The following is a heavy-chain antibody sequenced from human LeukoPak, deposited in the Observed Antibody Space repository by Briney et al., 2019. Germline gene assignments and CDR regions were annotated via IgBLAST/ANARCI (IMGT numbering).Heavy chain of an antibody. CDR3: ASSIVVVPAAIYYFDY. Sequence: PSETLSLTCTVSGGSISSGDYYWSWIRQPPGKGLEWIGYIYYSGSTYYNPSLKSRVTISVDTSKNQFSLKLSSVTAADTAVYYCASSIVVVPAAIYYFDYWGQGTLVTVSS. D-gene: IGHD2-2*01. V-gene: IGHV4-30-4*01. CDR2: IYYSGST. CDR1: GGSISSGDYY. J-gene: IGHJ4*02.